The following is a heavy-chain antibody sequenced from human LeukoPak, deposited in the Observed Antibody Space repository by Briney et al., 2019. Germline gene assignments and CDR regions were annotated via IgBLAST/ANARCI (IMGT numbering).Heavy chain of an antibody. CDR2: INPNSGGT. CDR3: ARDSAKGITNY. CDR1: GYTFTDYY. Sequence: ASVKVSCKASGYTFTDYYIHWVRQAPGQGLEWMGWINPNSGGTNFAQKFQGRVTMTRDTSISTAYMELSRLRSDDTAVYYCARDSAKGITNYWGQGTLVTVSS. V-gene: IGHV1-2*02. J-gene: IGHJ4*02. D-gene: IGHD1-14*01.